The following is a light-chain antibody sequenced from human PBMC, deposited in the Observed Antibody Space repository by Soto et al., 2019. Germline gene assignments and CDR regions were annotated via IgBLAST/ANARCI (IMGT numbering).Light chain of an antibody. CDR1: QSVSGD. J-gene: IGKJ5*01. CDR3: QQYNNWPPIT. Sequence: EIVMTQSPATLSVSPGERATLSCRASQSVSGDLAWYQQRPGQAPRLLIYGASTGATGIPARFSGSGSGTEFTLTISSLQSEDFAVYYCQQYNNWPPITFGQGTRLDIK. CDR2: GAS. V-gene: IGKV3-15*01.